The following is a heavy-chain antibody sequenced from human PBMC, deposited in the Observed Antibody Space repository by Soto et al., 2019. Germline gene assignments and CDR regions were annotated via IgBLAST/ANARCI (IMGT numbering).Heavy chain of an antibody. CDR3: ARGSEDIVVVVAATYGMDV. CDR2: IWYDGSNK. J-gene: IGHJ6*02. Sequence: GGSLRLSCAASGFTFSSYGMHWVRQAPGKGLEWVAVIWYDGSNKYYADSVKGRFTISRDNSKNTLYLQMNSLRAEDTAVYYCARGSEDIVVVVAATYGMDVWGQGTTVTVSS. CDR1: GFTFSSYG. V-gene: IGHV3-33*01. D-gene: IGHD2-15*01.